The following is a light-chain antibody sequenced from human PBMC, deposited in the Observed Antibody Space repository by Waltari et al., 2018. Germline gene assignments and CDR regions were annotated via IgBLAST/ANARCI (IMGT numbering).Light chain of an antibody. V-gene: IGKV1-5*03. CDR2: KAS. CDR1: KSISNW. CDR3: QQYNYYWT. Sequence: DIQMTQSPSTLSASVGDRVTITCRGSKSISNWLVWYQQKPGKAPKLLIYKASTLETGVPSRFSGSGSGTEFTLTISNLQPDDFATYYCQQYNYYWTFGQGTKVES. J-gene: IGKJ1*01.